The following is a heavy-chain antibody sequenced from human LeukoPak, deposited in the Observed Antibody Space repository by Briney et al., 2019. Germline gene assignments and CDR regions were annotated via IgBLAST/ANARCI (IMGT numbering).Heavy chain of an antibody. J-gene: IGHJ4*02. Sequence: GGSLRLSCAASGFTFGIYAMSWVRQAPGKGLEWVSGISGSASTYYADSVKGRFTISRDNSKNTLYLQMNSLRAEDTAVYYCARDRGAAAGFDYWGQGTLVTVSS. CDR2: ISGSAST. CDR1: GFTFGIYA. V-gene: IGHV3-23*01. D-gene: IGHD6-13*01. CDR3: ARDRGAAAGFDY.